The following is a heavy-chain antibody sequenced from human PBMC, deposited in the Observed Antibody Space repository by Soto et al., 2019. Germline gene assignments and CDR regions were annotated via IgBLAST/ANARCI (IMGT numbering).Heavy chain of an antibody. V-gene: IGHV3-74*01. Sequence: GGSRRLSCAASGFTFSSYWMHWVRQAPGKGLVWVSRINSDGSSTSYADSVKGRFTIPRDNAKNTLYLQMNSLRAEDTAVYYCARQYYYDSSGYPPDYWGQGTLVTVSS. CDR2: INSDGSST. CDR3: ARQYYYDSSGYPPDY. D-gene: IGHD3-22*01. J-gene: IGHJ4*02. CDR1: GFTFSSYW.